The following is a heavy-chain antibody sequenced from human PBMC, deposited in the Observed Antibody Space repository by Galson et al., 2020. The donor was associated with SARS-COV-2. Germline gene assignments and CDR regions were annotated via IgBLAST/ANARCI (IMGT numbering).Heavy chain of an antibody. CDR1: GGTFHKHS. J-gene: IGHJ3*02. CDR2: LIPVFGTP. CDR3: ERRRDCSGASCVTRGAYDI. D-gene: IGHD2-15*01. V-gene: IGHV1-69*13. Sequence: ASVKVSCKASGGTFHKHSIDWVRQAPGQGLEWVGGLIPVFGTPNFAQKFQDRLTITPDESTSTIYMELVGLTSEDTAVYYCERRRDCSGASCVTRGAYDIWGQGTMVTVST.